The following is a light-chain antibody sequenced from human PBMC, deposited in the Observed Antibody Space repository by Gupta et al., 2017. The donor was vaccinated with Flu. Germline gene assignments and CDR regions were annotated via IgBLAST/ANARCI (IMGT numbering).Light chain of an antibody. CDR3: SSYAGNILYV. V-gene: IGLV2-23*02. CDR2: EVN. J-gene: IGLJ1*01. CDR1: SSDIGSYNL. Sequence: QSALTPPASVSGSPGQSITISCTGTSSDIGSYNLATWYQQHPGKAPKPLFFEVNKRPSGVSNRFSGSKSDNTASLTIAGLQSEDEADYYCSSYAGNILYVVGTGTKVTVL.